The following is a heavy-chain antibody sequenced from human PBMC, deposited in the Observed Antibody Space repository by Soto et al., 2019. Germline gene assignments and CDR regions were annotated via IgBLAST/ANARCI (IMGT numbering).Heavy chain of an antibody. CDR2: IYYSGST. CDR1: GGSISSGGYY. CDR3: AIELRFGEDYYGMDV. J-gene: IGHJ6*02. Sequence: QVQLQESGPGLVKPSQTLSLTCTVSGGSISSGGYYWSWIRQHPGKGLEWIGYIYYSGSTYYNPSLKRRVTISVDPSKNQFSLKLSSVTAADTAVYYCAIELRFGEDYYGMDVWGQGTTVTVSS. V-gene: IGHV4-31*03. D-gene: IGHD3-10*01.